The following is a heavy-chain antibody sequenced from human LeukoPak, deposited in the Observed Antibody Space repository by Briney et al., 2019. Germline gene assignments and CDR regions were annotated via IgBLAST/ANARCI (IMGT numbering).Heavy chain of an antibody. Sequence: ASVKVSCKASGGTFSTYAISWVRQAPGQGLEWMGIINPSGGSTSYAQKFQGRVTMTRDTSTSTVYMELSSLRSEDTAVYYCARDIVPVPAAMGFDYWGQGTLVTVSS. J-gene: IGHJ4*02. V-gene: IGHV1-46*01. CDR1: GGTFSTYA. CDR2: INPSGGST. CDR3: ARDIVPVPAAMGFDY. D-gene: IGHD2-2*01.